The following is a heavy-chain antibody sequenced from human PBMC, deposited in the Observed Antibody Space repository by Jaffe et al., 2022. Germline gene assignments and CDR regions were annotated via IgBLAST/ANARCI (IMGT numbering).Heavy chain of an antibody. V-gene: IGHV4-59*01. CDR1: GGSISSYY. J-gene: IGHJ6*03. Sequence: QVQLQESGPGLVKPSETLSLTCTVSGGSISSYYWSWIRQPPGKGLEWIGYIYYSGSTNYNPSLKSRVTISVDTSKNQFSLKLSSVTAADTAVYYCARDSPPGMDVWGKGTTVTVSS. CDR2: IYYSGST. CDR3: ARDSPPGMDV.